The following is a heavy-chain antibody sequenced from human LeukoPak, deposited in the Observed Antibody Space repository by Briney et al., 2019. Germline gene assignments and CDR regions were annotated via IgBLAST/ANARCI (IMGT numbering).Heavy chain of an antibody. Sequence: GGSLRLSCAASGFTFSSYSTNWVRQAPGKGLEWVSSISSSSSYIYYADSVKGRFTISRDNAKNSLYLQMNSLRAEDTAVYYCARAGSHFEYSSGWNWGQGTLVTVSS. CDR1: GFTFSSYS. V-gene: IGHV3-21*01. CDR3: ARAGSHFEYSSGWN. J-gene: IGHJ4*02. D-gene: IGHD6-19*01. CDR2: ISSSSSYI.